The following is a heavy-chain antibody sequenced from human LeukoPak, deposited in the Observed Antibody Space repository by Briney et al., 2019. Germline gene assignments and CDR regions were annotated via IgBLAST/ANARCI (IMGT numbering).Heavy chain of an antibody. J-gene: IGHJ4*02. CDR2: ISYDGSNK. V-gene: IGHV3-30*18. D-gene: IGHD2-21*01. CDR3: AKDLGGDQDY. CDR1: GFTFSSYG. Sequence: GRSLRLSCVASGFTFSSYGMHWVRQAPGKGLEWVAVISYDGSNKYYADSVKGRFTISRDNSKNTLYLQMNSLRAEDTAVYYCAKDLGGDQDYWGQGTLVTVSS.